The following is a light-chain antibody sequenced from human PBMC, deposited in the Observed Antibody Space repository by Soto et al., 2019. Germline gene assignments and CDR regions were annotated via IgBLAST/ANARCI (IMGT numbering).Light chain of an antibody. CDR1: QNIVRS. J-gene: IGKJ1*01. Sequence: IQMTQSPSTLSASVGDRVTISCRASQNIVRSLAWYQQKPGETPNVLVYDASSLKSGVPSRFSGSGSGTEFSLTTTNLQRDDSATYYCQQYGTYWTFGQGTKVEIK. CDR2: DAS. V-gene: IGKV1-5*01. CDR3: QQYGTYWT.